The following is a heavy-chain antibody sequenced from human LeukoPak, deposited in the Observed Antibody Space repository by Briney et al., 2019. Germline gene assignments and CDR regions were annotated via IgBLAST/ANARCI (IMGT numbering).Heavy chain of an antibody. Sequence: SETLSLTCTVSGGSISSHYWSWIRQPLGKGLEWIGYIYYSGSTNYNPSLKSRVTISVDTSKNQFSLKLSSVTAADTAVYYCARGVYDILTGYYSGIDYWGQGTLVTVSS. CDR1: GGSISSHY. D-gene: IGHD3-9*01. CDR3: ARGVYDILTGYYSGIDY. CDR2: IYYSGST. V-gene: IGHV4-59*11. J-gene: IGHJ4*02.